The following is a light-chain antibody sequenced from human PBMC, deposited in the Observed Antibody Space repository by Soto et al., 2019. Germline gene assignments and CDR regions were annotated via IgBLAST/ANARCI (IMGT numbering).Light chain of an antibody. CDR1: QGISSY. J-gene: IGKJ5*01. CDR2: AAS. CDR3: QKYSSVIT. V-gene: IGKV1-27*01. Sequence: DIQMTQSPSSLSASVGDRVTITCRASQGISSYLAWYQQKLGKVPKLLISAASTLQSGVPSRFSGSGSGTDFTLTSSSVQPEDVATYYWQKYSSVITFGQGTRLEIK.